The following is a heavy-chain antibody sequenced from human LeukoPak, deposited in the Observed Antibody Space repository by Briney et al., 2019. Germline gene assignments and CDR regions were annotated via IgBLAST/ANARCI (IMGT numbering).Heavy chain of an antibody. V-gene: IGHV4-39*07. CDR2: IYYSGST. CDR1: GGSISSSSYY. D-gene: IGHD6-13*01. CDR3: ARRPGIAAAGTEFDY. J-gene: IGHJ4*02. Sequence: SETLSLTCTVSGGSISSSSYYWGWIRQPPGKGLEWIGSIYYSGSTYYNPSLKSRVTISVDTSKNQFSLKLSSVTAAGTAVYYCARRPGIAAAGTEFDYWGQGTLVTVSS.